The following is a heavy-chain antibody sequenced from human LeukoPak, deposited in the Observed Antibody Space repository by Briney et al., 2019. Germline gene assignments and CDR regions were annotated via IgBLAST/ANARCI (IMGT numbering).Heavy chain of an antibody. V-gene: IGHV4-34*01. CDR3: ASPGVSGYYDYVWGSYRFDY. CDR2: INHSGST. D-gene: IGHD3-16*02. J-gene: IGHJ4*02. Sequence: SETLSLTCAVYGGSFSGYYWSWIRQPPGKGLEWIGEINHSGSTNYNPSLKSRVTISVDTSKNQFSLKLSSVTAADTAVYYCASPGVSGYYDYVWGSYRFDYWGQGTLVTVSS. CDR1: GGSFSGYY.